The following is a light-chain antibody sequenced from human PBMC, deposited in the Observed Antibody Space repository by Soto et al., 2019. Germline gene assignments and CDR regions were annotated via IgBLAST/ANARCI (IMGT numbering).Light chain of an antibody. CDR2: GAS. J-gene: IGKJ1*01. CDR1: QSVTNSF. V-gene: IGKV3-20*01. CDR3: QQYVSSPWA. Sequence: EIVLAQSPGTLSLSPGERATLSCRASQSVTNSFLAWYQQKPGQAPRLLIYGASRRATGIPDRFTGSGSGTDFTLTISRLEPEDFAVYYCQQYVSSPWAFGQGTKVDIQ.